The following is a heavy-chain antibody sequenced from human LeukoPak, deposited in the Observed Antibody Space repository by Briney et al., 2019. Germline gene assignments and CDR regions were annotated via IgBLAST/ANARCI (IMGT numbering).Heavy chain of an antibody. CDR2: IYYSGFT. V-gene: IGHV4-59*08. D-gene: IGHD3-22*01. Sequence: SETLSLTCTVSGGSFSTDYWSWIRQPPGKGLEWIGYIYYSGFTDYNPSLKSRVTMSVDTSKNQFSLKLSSVTAADTAVYYCARWSYSSGFYYFDYWGQGTLVTVSS. J-gene: IGHJ4*02. CDR1: GGSFSTDY. CDR3: ARWSYSSGFYYFDY.